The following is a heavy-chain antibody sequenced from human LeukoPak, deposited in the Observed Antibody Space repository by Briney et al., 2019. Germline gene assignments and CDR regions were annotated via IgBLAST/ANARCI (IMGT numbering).Heavy chain of an antibody. CDR3: AELKQWQPQRYFFEY. Sequence: PGGSLRLSCAASGFTFSSYAMSWVRQAPGKGLEWVSTFSGTSTNSYADAVKGRVTISRDNSKNTLYLQMNSLRAEDTAVYYCAELKQWQPQRYFFEYWGQGALVTVAS. D-gene: IGHD6-19*01. V-gene: IGHV3-23*01. J-gene: IGHJ4*02. CDR1: GFTFSSYA. CDR2: FSGTSTN.